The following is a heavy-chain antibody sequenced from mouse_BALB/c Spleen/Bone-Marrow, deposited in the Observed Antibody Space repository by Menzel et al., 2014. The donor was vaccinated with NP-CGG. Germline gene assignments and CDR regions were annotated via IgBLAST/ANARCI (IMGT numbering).Heavy chain of an antibody. CDR2: INPGSGSS. D-gene: IGHD2-2*01. CDR1: GYAFTNYL. CDR3: ARSRGYDVGPFAF. J-gene: IGHJ3*01. V-gene: IGHV1-54*01. Sequence: QVQLKQSGAELVRPGTSVKVSCKASGYAFTNYLIEWVKQRPGQGLEWIGVINPGSGSSNYNENFKGKATLTADRSSSTAYMLLSSLTSDDSAVYFCARSRGYDVGPFAFWGQGTLVPVSA.